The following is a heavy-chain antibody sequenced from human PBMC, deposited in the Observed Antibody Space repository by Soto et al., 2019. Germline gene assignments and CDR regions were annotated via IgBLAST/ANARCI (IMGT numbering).Heavy chain of an antibody. Sequence: QVQLVESGGGVVQPGRSLRLSCAASGFSVSAYTVHWVRQAPGKGLEWVAVISSDGNHKYYTDSVKGRFAISRDTSTNTVFLQLSSLGREVMAVYYCARWEQPLFDDWGQGTLVTVSS. V-gene: IGHV3-30*09. CDR1: GFSVSAYT. J-gene: IGHJ4*02. CDR2: ISSDGNHK. CDR3: ARWEQPLFDD. D-gene: IGHD1-1*01.